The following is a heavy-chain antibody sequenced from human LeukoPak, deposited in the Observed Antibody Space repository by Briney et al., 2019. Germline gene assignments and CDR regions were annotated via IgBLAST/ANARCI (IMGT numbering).Heavy chain of an antibody. V-gene: IGHV3-30*01. CDR3: ARTPITIYAVVILYFDY. J-gene: IGHJ4*02. CDR1: GFTFSSYA. D-gene: IGHD3-3*01. Sequence: GGSLRLSCAASGFTFSSYAMYWVRQAPGKGLEWVAVISYDGSNKYYADSVKGRFTISRDNSKNTLYLQMNSLRAEDTAVYYCARTPITIYAVVILYFDYCGQGTLVTVSS. CDR2: ISYDGSNK.